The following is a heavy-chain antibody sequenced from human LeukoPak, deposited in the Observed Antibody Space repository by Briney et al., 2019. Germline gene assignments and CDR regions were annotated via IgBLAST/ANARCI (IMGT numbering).Heavy chain of an antibody. CDR3: ARDKEKYYYDSSAYSYCFDF. Sequence: SETLSLTCTVSGGSISSSSYYWGCIRQPPGKGLEYIGSIYYSGSTYYNPSLKSRVTISVDTSKNQFSLKLSSVTAADTAVYYCARDKEKYYYDSSAYSYCFDFWGQGTLVTVSS. D-gene: IGHD3-22*01. V-gene: IGHV4-39*07. J-gene: IGHJ4*02. CDR2: IYYSGST. CDR1: GGSISSSSYY.